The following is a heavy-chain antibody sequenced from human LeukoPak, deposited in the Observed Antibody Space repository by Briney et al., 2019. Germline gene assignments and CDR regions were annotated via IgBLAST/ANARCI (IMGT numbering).Heavy chain of an antibody. D-gene: IGHD3-3*01. CDR1: GFTFSSYG. J-gene: IGHJ4*02. CDR2: IRYDGSNK. CDR3: AKEGLYYDFWSGSYDY. V-gene: IGHV3-30*02. Sequence: TGGSLRLSCAASGFTFSSYGVHWVRQAPGKGLEWVAFIRYDGSNKYYADSVKGRFTISRDNSKNTLYLQMNSLRAEDTAVYYCAKEGLYYDFWSGSYDYWGQGTLVTVSS.